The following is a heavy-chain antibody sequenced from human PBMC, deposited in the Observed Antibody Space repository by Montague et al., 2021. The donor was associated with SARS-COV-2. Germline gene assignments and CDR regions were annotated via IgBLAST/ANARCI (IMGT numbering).Heavy chain of an antibody. CDR3: ARAHSGSWAHLDN. J-gene: IGHJ4*02. CDR1: GGSISSGSYY. Sequence: TPSLTCTVSGGSISSGSYYWSWIRQPAGKGLEWIGRIDTSGTTGYXXXXKSRVTISVDASKNQFSLKLTSVTAADTAVYYCARAHSGSWAHLDNWGQGSLVTVSS. CDR2: IDTSGTT. V-gene: IGHV4-61*02. D-gene: IGHD5-12*01.